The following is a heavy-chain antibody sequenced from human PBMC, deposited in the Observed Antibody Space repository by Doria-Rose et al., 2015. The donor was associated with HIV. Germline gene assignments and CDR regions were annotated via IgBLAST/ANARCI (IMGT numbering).Heavy chain of an antibody. D-gene: IGHD6-13*01. Sequence: WIGETNHSGNRNYTPSLNSRVTVSVDTSKNQFSQKLRSVTAADTAVYYCARRPPYSSSWKYWGQGTLVTVSS. CDR3: ARRPPYSSSWKY. J-gene: IGHJ4*02. V-gene: IGHV4-34*01. CDR2: TNHSGNR.